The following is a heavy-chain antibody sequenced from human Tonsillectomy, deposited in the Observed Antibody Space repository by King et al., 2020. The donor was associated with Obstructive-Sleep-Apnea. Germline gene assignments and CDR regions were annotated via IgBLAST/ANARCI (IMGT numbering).Heavy chain of an antibody. CDR1: VFTFSSYS. CDR2: ISGVSRTI. D-gene: IGHD1-26*01. Sequence: VQLVESVGDLVQPGGSLILSCTASVFTFSSYSRNWVRQAPGKGLEWVSYISGVSRTIYYADSIKVRFTISRANAKNSLYLQMNSLRAEDTAVYYCARDEAWAFDYWGQGTLVTVSS. CDR3: ARDEAWAFDY. J-gene: IGHJ4*02. V-gene: IGHV3-48*04.